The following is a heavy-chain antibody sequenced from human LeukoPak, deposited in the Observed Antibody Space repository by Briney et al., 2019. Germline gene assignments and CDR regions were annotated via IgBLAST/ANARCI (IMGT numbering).Heavy chain of an antibody. J-gene: IGHJ4*02. D-gene: IGHD2-2*03. CDR3: ARAQLGYCSSTSCYLDY. CDR1: GFTFDDYG. V-gene: IGHV3-20*04. CDR2: INWNGGST. Sequence: PGGSLRLSCAASGFTFDDYGMSWVRHAPGKGLEWVSGINWNGGSTGYADSVKGRFTISRDNAKNSLYVQMNSLRAEDTALYYCARAQLGYCSSTSCYLDYWGQGTLVTVSS.